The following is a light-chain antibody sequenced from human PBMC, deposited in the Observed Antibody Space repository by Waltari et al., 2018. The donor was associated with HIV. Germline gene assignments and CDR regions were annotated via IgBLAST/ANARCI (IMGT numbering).Light chain of an antibody. CDR3: LLSYDGDVV. J-gene: IGLJ2*01. Sequence: VVPLEPSLTVLPGGTVVLTCAPSAGVVIRAHCPYWFQQRPGQAPKTLIFDSNNRYSWTPARFTGSFLGGKAALTLTGAQPEDDADYYCLLSYDGDVVFGGGTKLTVL. CDR1: AGVVIRAHC. CDR2: DSN. V-gene: IGLV7-46*01.